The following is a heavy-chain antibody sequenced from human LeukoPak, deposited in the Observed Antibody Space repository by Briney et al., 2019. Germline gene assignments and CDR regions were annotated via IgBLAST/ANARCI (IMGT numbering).Heavy chain of an antibody. CDR3: ARDRLDYYDSSGYYSPVGYFDY. CDR1: GFTFSSYA. J-gene: IGHJ4*02. D-gene: IGHD3-22*01. Sequence: GRSLRLSCAAPGFTFSSYAMHWVRQAPGKGLEWVAVISYDGSNKYYADSVKGRFTISRDNSKNTLYLQMNSLRAEDTAVYYCARDRLDYYDSSGYYSPVGYFDYWGQGTLVTVSS. CDR2: ISYDGSNK. V-gene: IGHV3-30*04.